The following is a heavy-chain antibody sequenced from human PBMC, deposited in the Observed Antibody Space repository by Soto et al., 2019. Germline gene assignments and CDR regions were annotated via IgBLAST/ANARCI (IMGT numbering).Heavy chain of an antibody. CDR1: GYTFTSYY. J-gene: IGHJ5*02. V-gene: IGHV1-46*03. CDR2: INPSGGST. CDR3: ARGFLEWLSPRGWFDP. D-gene: IGHD3-3*01. Sequence: ASVKVSRKSSGYTFTSYYMHCVRQAPGQGLEWMGIINPSGGSTSYAQKFQGRVTMTRDTSTSTVYMELSSLRSEDTAVYYCARGFLEWLSPRGWFDPWGQGTLVTVSS.